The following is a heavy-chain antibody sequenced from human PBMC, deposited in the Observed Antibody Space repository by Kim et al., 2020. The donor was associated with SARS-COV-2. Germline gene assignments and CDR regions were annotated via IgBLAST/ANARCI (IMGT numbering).Heavy chain of an antibody. Sequence: GGSLRLSCAASGFTFSSFAMHWVRQAPGKGLEWVSAIRNKGSTNYYADAVTGRFTISRDRAKNTLYLQMNSLRVEDTATYYCARDNGPRATVHPCPGFD. CDR2: IRNKGSTN. D-gene: IGHD1-1*01. CDR1: GFTFSSFA. CDR3: ARDNGPRATVHPCPGFD. V-gene: IGHV3-30*04. J-gene: IGHJ5*01.